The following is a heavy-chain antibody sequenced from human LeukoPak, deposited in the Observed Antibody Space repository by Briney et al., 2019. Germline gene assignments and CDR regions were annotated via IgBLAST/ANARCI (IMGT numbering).Heavy chain of an antibody. V-gene: IGHV3-53*01. Sequence: PGGSLRLSCAASGLTVITNDMTWVRQAPRKGLKWVSVLYSDGNTKYADSVQGRFTISRDNSKNTLYLEMNSLSPDDTAVYYCARGVEPLAANTLAYWGQGTLVTVSS. CDR2: LYSDGNT. D-gene: IGHD1-14*01. CDR1: GLTVITND. CDR3: ARGVEPLAANTLAY. J-gene: IGHJ4*02.